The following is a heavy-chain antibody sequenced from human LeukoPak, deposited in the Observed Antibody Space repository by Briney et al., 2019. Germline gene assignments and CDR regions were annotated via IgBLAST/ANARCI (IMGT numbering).Heavy chain of an antibody. D-gene: IGHD3-22*01. J-gene: IGHJ4*02. CDR1: GFTFSSYA. Sequence: GGSLRLSCAASGFTFSSYAMSWVRQAPGKGPEWVSTISGSGGSTYYADSVEGRFTISRDNSKNTLYLQMNSLRADDTAVYYCAKGVRQDSSGYYQYFDYWGQGTLVTVSS. V-gene: IGHV3-23*01. CDR2: ISGSGGST. CDR3: AKGVRQDSSGYYQYFDY.